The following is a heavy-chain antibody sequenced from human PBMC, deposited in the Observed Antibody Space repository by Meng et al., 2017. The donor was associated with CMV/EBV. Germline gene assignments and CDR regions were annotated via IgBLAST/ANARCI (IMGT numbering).Heavy chain of an antibody. CDR3: ARDQKGLRLKWAYYYGMDV. V-gene: IGHV3-23*01. CDR1: GFSFSSYA. D-gene: IGHD3-16*01. J-gene: IGHJ6*02. Sequence: GESLKISCAASGFSFSSYAMNWVRQAPGKGLEWVSTISGSGGSTYYADSVKGRFTISRDNAKNSLYLQMNSLRAEDAAVYYCARDQKGLRLKWAYYYGMDVWGQGTTVTVSS. CDR2: ISGSGGST.